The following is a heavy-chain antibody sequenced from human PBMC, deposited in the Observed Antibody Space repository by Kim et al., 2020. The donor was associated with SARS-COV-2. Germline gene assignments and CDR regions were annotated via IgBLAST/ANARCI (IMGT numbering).Heavy chain of an antibody. J-gene: IGHJ4*02. D-gene: IGHD3-9*01. CDR1: GYTFTSYG. Sequence: ASVKVSCKASGYTFTSYGISWVRQAPGQGLEWMGWISAYNGNTNYAQKLQGRVTMTTDTSTSTAYMELRSLRSDDTAVYYCARGLRYFDWLYEGAETSFDYWGQGTLVTVSS. CDR2: ISAYNGNT. CDR3: ARGLRYFDWLYEGAETSFDY. V-gene: IGHV1-18*01.